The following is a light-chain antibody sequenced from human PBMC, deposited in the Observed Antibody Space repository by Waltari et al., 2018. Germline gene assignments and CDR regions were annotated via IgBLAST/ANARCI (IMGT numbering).Light chain of an antibody. Sequence: QSVLMQPPTVSAAPGQRVTISCSGGSSNIGNNYVSWYRQFPGTAPKLLIYENTERPPGSPGRFSGSTSGTSATLDITGLQAGDEADYYCGTWDSSLSGAVFGGGTHLTVL. J-gene: IGLJ7*01. CDR1: SSNIGNNY. CDR3: GTWDSSLSGAV. CDR2: ENT. V-gene: IGLV1-51*02.